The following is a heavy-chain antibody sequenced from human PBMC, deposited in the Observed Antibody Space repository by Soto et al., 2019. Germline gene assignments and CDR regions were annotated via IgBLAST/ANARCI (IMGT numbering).Heavy chain of an antibody. J-gene: IGHJ4*02. V-gene: IGHV3-30*03. D-gene: IGHD5-12*01. CDR1: GFTFSSYG. Sequence: QVQLVESGGGVVQPGGSLRLSCAASGFTFSSYGMHWVRQAPGKGLEWVAVISYDGSNKYYADSVKGRFTISRDNSKNTLYLQMNSLRAEDTAVYYCAMRATYWGQGTLVTVSS. CDR3: AMRATY. CDR2: ISYDGSNK.